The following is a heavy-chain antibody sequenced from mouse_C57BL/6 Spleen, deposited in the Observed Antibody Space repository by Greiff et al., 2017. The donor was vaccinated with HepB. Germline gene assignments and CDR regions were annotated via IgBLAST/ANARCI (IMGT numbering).Heavy chain of an antibody. CDR2: ISSGGDYI. CDR3: TRDPHYFDY. J-gene: IGHJ2*01. CDR1: GFTFSSYA. V-gene: IGHV5-9-1*02. Sequence: EVKLMESGEGLVKPGGSLKLSCAASGFTFSSYAMSWVRQTPEKRLEWVAYISSGGDYIYYADTVKGRFTISRDNARNTLYLQMSSLKSEDTAMYYCTRDPHYFDYWGQGTTLTVSS.